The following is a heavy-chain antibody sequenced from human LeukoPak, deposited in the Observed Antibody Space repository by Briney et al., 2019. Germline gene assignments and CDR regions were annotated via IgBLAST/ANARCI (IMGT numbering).Heavy chain of an antibody. J-gene: IGHJ5*02. CDR3: ARAQAVAAYNWFDP. V-gene: IGHV1-18*01. CDR1: GYTFTSYG. D-gene: IGHD6-19*01. CDR2: ISAYNGNT. Sequence: ASVKVSCMASGYTFTSYGISWVRQAPGQGLEWMGWISAYNGNTNYAQKLQGRVTMTTDTSTSTAYMELRSLRSDDTAVYYCARAQAVAAYNWFDPWGQGTLVTVSS.